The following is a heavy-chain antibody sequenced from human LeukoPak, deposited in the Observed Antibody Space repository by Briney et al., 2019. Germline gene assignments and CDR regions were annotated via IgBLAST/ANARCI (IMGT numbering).Heavy chain of an antibody. J-gene: IGHJ5*02. CDR2: MYYSGST. D-gene: IGHD3-22*01. V-gene: IGHV4-30-4*01. CDR3: ARPYYYDSRIDP. CDR1: GGSINTGDYY. Sequence: SGTLSLTCTVSGGSINTGDYYWSWIRQPPGKGLEWVGYMYYSGSTYYNPSLKSRVTISLDTSKNQFSLKLSSVTAADTAVYYCARPYYYDSRIDPWGQGTLVTVSS.